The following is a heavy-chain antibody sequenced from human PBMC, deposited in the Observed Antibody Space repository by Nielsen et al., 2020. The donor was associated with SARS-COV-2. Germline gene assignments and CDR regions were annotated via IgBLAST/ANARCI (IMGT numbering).Heavy chain of an antibody. Sequence: GESLKISCEASGYTFTNHWIGWVRQMPGKGLDWMGIIYPDDSETRYSPSFQGQVTISVDKSISTAYLHWTSLKASDTAMYYCARPTGGTYNSFDVWGQGTQVTVSS. CDR1: GYTFTNHW. CDR2: IYPDDSET. J-gene: IGHJ4*02. D-gene: IGHD5-24*01. V-gene: IGHV5-51*01. CDR3: ARPTGGTYNSFDV.